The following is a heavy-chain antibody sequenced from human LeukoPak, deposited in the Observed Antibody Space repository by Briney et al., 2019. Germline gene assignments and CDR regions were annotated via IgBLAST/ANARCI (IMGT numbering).Heavy chain of an antibody. V-gene: IGHV3-23*01. D-gene: IGHD3-22*01. Sequence: GGSLRLSCAASGFTFSGYAMSWVRQAPGKGLEWVSAISGSGGSTYYADSVKGRFTISRDNSKNTLYLQMNSLRAEDTAVYYCAKKGGRLLLHGFDYWGQGTLVTVSS. CDR3: AKKGGRLLLHGFDY. CDR2: ISGSGGST. J-gene: IGHJ4*02. CDR1: GFTFSGYA.